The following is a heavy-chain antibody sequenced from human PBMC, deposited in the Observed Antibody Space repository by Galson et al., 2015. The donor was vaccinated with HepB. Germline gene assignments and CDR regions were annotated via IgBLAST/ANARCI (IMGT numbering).Heavy chain of an antibody. V-gene: IGHV3-48*01. J-gene: IGHJ3*02. CDR3: ARVRLYSGAFDI. D-gene: IGHD2-15*01. CDR1: GFTFSRYS. Sequence: LRLSCAASGFTFSRYSMNWVRQAPGKGLEWVSYISSGSITIYYGDSVKGRFTISRDNAKNSLYLQMNSLRAEDTAVYYCARVRLYSGAFDIWGQGTMVTVSS. CDR2: ISSGSITI.